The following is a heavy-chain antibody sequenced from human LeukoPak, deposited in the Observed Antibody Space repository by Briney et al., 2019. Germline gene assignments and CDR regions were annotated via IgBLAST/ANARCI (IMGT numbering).Heavy chain of an antibody. CDR1: GGSISSYY. Sequence: SETLSLTCTVSGGSISSYYWSWIRQPPGQGLEWMGYIYYSGSTNYNPSLKSRVTISVDTSKNQFSLKLSSVTAADTAVYYCARDYGVSGYYGMDVWGKGTTVTVSS. D-gene: IGHD3-10*01. J-gene: IGHJ6*04. CDR2: IYYSGST. V-gene: IGHV4-59*01. CDR3: ARDYGVSGYYGMDV.